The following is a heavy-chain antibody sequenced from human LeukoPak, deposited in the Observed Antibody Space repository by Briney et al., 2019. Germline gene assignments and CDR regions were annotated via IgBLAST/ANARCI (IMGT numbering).Heavy chain of an antibody. CDR3: ARVDTVVVPAAMEDYYYYYYMDV. D-gene: IGHD2-2*01. V-gene: IGHV3-74*01. CDR2: INSDGSST. CDR1: GFTFSSYW. Sequence: GGSLRLSCAASGFTFSSYWMHWVRQAPGKGLVWVSRINSDGSSTNYADSVKGRFTISRDNSKNTLYLQMNSLRAEDTAVYYCARVDTVVVPAAMEDYYYYYYMDVWGKGTTVTISS. J-gene: IGHJ6*03.